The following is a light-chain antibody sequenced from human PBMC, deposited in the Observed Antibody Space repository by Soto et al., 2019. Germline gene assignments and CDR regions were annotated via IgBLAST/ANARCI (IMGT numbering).Light chain of an antibody. CDR1: SGSVSTSYY. V-gene: IGLV8-61*01. CDR3: VLYMGSGISV. CDR2: STN. J-gene: IGLJ2*01. Sequence: QTVVTQEPSFSVSPGGTVTLTCGLSSGSVSTSYYPSWYQQTPGQAPRTLIYSTNTRSSGVPDRFSGSIIGNKAALTITGAQADDESDYYCVLYMGSGISVFGGWTKLTVL.